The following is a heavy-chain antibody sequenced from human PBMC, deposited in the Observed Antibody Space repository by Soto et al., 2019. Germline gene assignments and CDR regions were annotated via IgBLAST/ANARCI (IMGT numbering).Heavy chain of an antibody. CDR1: GFTFSSYW. D-gene: IGHD2-15*01. CDR3: ARDGYCSGGSCYWANYYYGMDV. V-gene: IGHV3-7*05. CDR2: IKQDGSEK. Sequence: GGSLRLSCAASGFTFSSYWMSWVRQAPGKGLEWVANIKQDGSEKYYVDSVKGRSTISRDNAKNSLYRQMNSLRAEDTAGYYCARDGYCSGGSCYWANYYYGMDVWGQGTTVTVSS. J-gene: IGHJ6*02.